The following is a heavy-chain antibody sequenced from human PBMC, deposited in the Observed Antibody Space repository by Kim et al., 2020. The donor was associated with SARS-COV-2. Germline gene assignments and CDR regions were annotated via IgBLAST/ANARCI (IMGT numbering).Heavy chain of an antibody. CDR3: AKDLGESGGYYAHPPDHFGLDV. J-gene: IGHJ6*02. CDR2: VSASGAST. V-gene: IGHV3-23*01. CDR1: GFTFDMYA. D-gene: IGHD3-10*01. Sequence: GGSLRLSCAASGFTFDMYAMSWVRQAPGKGLEWVSSVSASGASTYFADFVKGRFTISRDNSKNTLYLQMNSLRAEDTAVYYCAKDLGESGGYYAHPPDHFGLDVWPQRTTLTVPS.